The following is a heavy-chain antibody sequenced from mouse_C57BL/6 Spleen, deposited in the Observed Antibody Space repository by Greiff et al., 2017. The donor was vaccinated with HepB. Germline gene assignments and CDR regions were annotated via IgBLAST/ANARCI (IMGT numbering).Heavy chain of an antibody. CDR3: ARPDGDPLDYYAMDY. J-gene: IGHJ4*01. CDR2: IHPNSGST. V-gene: IGHV1-64*01. CDR1: GYTFTSYW. Sequence: QVQLQQPGAELVKPGASVKLSCKASGYTFTSYWMHWVKQRPGQGLEWIGMIHPNSGSTNYNEKFKSKATLTVDKSSSTAYMQLSSLTSEDSAVYYCARPDGDPLDYYAMDYWGQGTSVTVSS.